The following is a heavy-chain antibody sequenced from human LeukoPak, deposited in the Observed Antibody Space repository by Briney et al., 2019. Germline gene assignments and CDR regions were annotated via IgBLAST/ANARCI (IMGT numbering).Heavy chain of an antibody. CDR1: GFTFSSYG. CDR2: IRYDGSNK. Sequence: PGGSLRLSCAASGFTFSSYGMHWVRQAPGKGLEWVAFIRYDGSNKYYADSVKGRFTISRDNSKNTLYLQMNSLRAEDTAVYYCVRVFIVGATSDYWGQGTLVTVSS. CDR3: VRVFIVGATSDY. D-gene: IGHD1-26*01. J-gene: IGHJ4*02. V-gene: IGHV3-30*02.